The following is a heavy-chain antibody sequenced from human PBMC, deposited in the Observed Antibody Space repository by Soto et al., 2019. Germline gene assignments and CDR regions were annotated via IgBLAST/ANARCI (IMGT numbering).Heavy chain of an antibody. V-gene: IGHV3-7*01. CDR2: IKQDGSEK. J-gene: IGHJ4*02. CDR1: GFTFSSYW. D-gene: IGHD3-3*01. Sequence: GGSLRLSCAASGFTFSSYWMSWVRQAPGKGLEWVANIKQDGSEKYYVDSVKGRLTISRDNAKNSLYLHMNSLRAEDTAVYYCARDPADPYRKGFCDYWGQGTLVTVSS. CDR3: ARDPADPYRKGFCDY.